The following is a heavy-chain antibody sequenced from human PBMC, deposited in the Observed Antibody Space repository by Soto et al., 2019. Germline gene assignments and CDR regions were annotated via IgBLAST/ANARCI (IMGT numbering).Heavy chain of an antibody. V-gene: IGHV3-30-3*01. J-gene: IGHJ4*02. CDR3: AAELGNSRYDGRDY. Sequence: QVQLVESGGGVVQPGRSLRLSCAASGFTFSSYAMHWVRQAPGKGLEWVAVIIYDGSNKHYADSVQGRFPISRDNSKNKLYLQMNGLRAEDTAVYFCAAELGNSRYDGRDYWGQGTLVTVST. CDR2: IIYDGSNK. CDR1: GFTFSSYA. D-gene: IGHD5-12*01.